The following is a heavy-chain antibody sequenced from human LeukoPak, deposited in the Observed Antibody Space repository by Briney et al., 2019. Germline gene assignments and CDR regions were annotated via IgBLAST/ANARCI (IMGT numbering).Heavy chain of an antibody. CDR2: IYYSGST. CDR3: ARAHSIASYYYGVDV. D-gene: IGHD2/OR15-2a*01. V-gene: IGHV4-34*01. CDR1: GGSFSDYY. J-gene: IGHJ6*02. Sequence: KPSETLSLTCAVYGGSFSDYYWSWIRQPPGKGLEWIGNIYYSGSTYYSPSLTSRVTVSVDTSENQFSLKLSSVTAADTAVYYCARAHSIASYYYGVDVWGQGTTVTVSS.